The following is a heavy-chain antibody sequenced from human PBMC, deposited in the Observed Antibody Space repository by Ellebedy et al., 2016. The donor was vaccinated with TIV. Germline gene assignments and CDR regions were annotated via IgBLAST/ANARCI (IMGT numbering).Heavy chain of an antibody. Sequence: PGGSLRLSCVASGLTIRNYVMNWVRQTPGKGLEWVAYIKQDGSEKYYVDSVKGRFTISRDNAKNSLYLQMNSLRAEDTAVYYCARGRSFNWGQGTLVTVSS. CDR3: ARGRSFN. J-gene: IGHJ4*02. CDR1: GLTIRNYV. V-gene: IGHV3-7*03. CDR2: IKQDGSEK. D-gene: IGHD3-10*01.